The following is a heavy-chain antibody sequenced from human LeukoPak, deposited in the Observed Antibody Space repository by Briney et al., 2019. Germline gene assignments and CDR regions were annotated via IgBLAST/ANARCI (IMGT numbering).Heavy chain of an antibody. J-gene: IGHJ4*02. CDR3: ARGITIFGVVIFKEYYFDY. Sequence: PGGSLRLSCAASGFTFSSYSMNWVRQAPRKGLEWVSSISSSSSYIYYADSVKGRFTISRDNAKNSLYLQMNSLRAEGTALYYCARGITIFGVVIFKEYYFDYWGQGTLVTVSS. D-gene: IGHD3-3*01. V-gene: IGHV3-21*04. CDR2: ISSSSSYI. CDR1: GFTFSSYS.